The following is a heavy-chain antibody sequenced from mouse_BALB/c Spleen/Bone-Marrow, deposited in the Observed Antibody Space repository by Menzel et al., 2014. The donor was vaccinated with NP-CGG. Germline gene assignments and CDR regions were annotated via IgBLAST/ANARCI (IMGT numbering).Heavy chain of an antibody. V-gene: IGHV1-69*02. CDR2: IYPSDSYT. Sequence: QVQLQQSGAELVRPGASVKLSCKASGYTFTSYWINWVKQRPGQGLEWIGNIYPSDSYTNYNQKFKGKATLTVDKSSSTAYMQLSSPTSEDSAVYYSTRTYDDDEGGFDYWGQGTTLTVSS. CDR1: GYTFTSYW. CDR3: TRTYDDDEGGFDY. J-gene: IGHJ2*01. D-gene: IGHD2-4*01.